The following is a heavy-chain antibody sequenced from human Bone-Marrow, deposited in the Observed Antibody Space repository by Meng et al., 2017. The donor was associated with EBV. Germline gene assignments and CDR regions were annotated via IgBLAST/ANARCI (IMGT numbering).Heavy chain of an antibody. CDR2: ISYDGSKQ. Sequence: VQVVDSGGGVVQPGTSLGLSCAASGFTFSGYAMHWVRQATGKGLEWVSLISYDGSKQLYTDSVKGRFTISRDDSKNTLYLDMNSLRLDDTAMYYCAKERRGFYAEHWGQGTLVTVSS. CDR3: AKERRGFYAEH. D-gene: IGHD3-16*01. CDR1: GFTFSGYA. V-gene: IGHV3-30*18. J-gene: IGHJ1*01.